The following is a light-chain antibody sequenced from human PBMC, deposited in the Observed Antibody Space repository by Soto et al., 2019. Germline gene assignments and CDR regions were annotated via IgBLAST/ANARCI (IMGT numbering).Light chain of an antibody. CDR2: GAS. CDR1: QSVSSN. V-gene: IGKV3-15*01. Sequence: EIVMTQSTATLSVSPGERATLSCGASQSVSSNLAWYQQKPGQAPRLLIYGASTRATGIPARFSGSGSGTEFTLTISSLQSEDLAVYYCQQYNSWPPLTFGGGTKVEIK. CDR3: QQYNSWPPLT. J-gene: IGKJ4*01.